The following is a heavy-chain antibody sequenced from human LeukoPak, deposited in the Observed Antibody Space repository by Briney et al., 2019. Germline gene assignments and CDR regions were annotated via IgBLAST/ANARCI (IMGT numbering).Heavy chain of an antibody. D-gene: IGHD3-22*01. CDR3: ARWCLHYDSSGYPDAFDI. J-gene: IGHJ3*02. CDR1: GGTFSSYA. V-gene: IGHV1-69*13. CDR2: IIPTFGTA. Sequence: GASVKVSCKASGGTFSSYAISWVRQAPGQGLEWMGGIIPTFGTANYAQKFQGRVTITADESTSTAYMELSSLRSEDTAVYYCARWCLHYDSSGYPDAFDIWGQGTMVTVSS.